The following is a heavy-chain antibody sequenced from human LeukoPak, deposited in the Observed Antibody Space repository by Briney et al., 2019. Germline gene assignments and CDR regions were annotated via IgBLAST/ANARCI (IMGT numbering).Heavy chain of an antibody. CDR2: ISANGAST. V-gene: IGHV3-23*01. Sequence: PGGSLRLSCAASGFTFSTYAMSWVRQAPGKGLEWVSAISANGASTFYADSVKGRFTVSRDSSRDTLYLQMNSLRAEDTAVYYCARDKSVQMWGQLAEGGELFDYWGQGTLVTVSS. CDR1: GFTFSTYA. J-gene: IGHJ4*02. CDR3: ARDKSVQMWGQLAEGGELFDY. D-gene: IGHD6-6*01.